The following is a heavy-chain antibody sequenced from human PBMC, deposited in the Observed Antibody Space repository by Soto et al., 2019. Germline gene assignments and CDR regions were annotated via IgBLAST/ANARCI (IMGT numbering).Heavy chain of an antibody. CDR3: ARTTWGYYYYMDV. V-gene: IGHV4-39*01. Sequence: QLLESGPGLVKPSETLSLTCTVSGGSISSSSYYWGWIRQPPGKGLEWIGSIYYSGSTYYNPSLKSRVTISVDTSKNQFSLKLSSVTAADTAVYYCARTTWGYYYYMDVWGKGTTVTVSS. CDR2: IYYSGST. J-gene: IGHJ6*03. CDR1: GGSISSSSYY. D-gene: IGHD7-27*01.